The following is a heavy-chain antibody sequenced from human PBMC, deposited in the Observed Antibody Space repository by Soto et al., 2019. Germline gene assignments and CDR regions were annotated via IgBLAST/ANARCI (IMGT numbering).Heavy chain of an antibody. V-gene: IGHV1-18*01. CDR1: GYTFTTYG. J-gene: IGHJ6*02. Sequence: SVKVSCKASGYTFTTYGISWVRQAPGQGLEWLGWINTHNGNTNYAQNLQGRVIMTADTSTSTAYMELRSLRSDDTAIYYCTREGSAPYYYYGMDAWGQGTTVTVSS. D-gene: IGHD3-10*01. CDR2: INTHNGNT. CDR3: TREGSAPYYYYGMDA.